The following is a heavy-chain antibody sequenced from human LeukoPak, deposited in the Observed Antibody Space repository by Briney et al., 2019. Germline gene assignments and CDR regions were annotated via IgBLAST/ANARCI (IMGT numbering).Heavy chain of an antibody. V-gene: IGHV3-9*01. CDR3: AELGITMIGGV. J-gene: IGHJ6*04. D-gene: IGHD3-10*02. CDR1: GFTFDEYA. CDR2: ISWDSGSI. Sequence: GGSLRLSCEASGFTFDEYAMHWVRQVPGKGLEWVSGISWDSGSIGYADSVKGRFTVSRDNAKNSLYLQMNSLRAEDTAVYYCAELGITMIGGVWGKGTTVTISS.